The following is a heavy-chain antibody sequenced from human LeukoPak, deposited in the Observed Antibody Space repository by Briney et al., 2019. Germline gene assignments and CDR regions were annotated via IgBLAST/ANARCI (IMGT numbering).Heavy chain of an antibody. J-gene: IGHJ4*02. CDR2: INHSGST. D-gene: IGHD2-15*01. CDR1: GGSFSGYY. CDR3: ARGRVVVVAATGHYFDY. V-gene: IGHV4-34*01. Sequence: PSETLSLTCAVSGGSFSGYYWSWIRQPPGKGLEWIGEINHSGSTNYNPSLKSRVTISVDTSKNQFSLKLSSVTATDTAVYYCARGRVVVVAATGHYFDYWGQGTLVTVSS.